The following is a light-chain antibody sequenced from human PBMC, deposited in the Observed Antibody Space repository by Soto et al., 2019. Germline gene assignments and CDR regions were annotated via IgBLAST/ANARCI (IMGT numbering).Light chain of an antibody. CDR1: QSISTNY. Sequence: EILLTQSPVTLALSPGERATLSCRASQSISTNYLAWYQQQPGQAPRLLLYGASKRATGIPDRLSGSGSGTDFPLTISRLAPEDFAVYYCQQYGNSGTFGQGTKVDIK. V-gene: IGKV3-20*01. J-gene: IGKJ1*01. CDR2: GAS. CDR3: QQYGNSGT.